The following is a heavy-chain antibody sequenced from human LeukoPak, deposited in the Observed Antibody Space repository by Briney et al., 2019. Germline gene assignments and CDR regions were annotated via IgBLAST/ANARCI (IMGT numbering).Heavy chain of an antibody. CDR2: ISGSAGST. V-gene: IGHV3-23*01. CDR3: AGGGGGSGWYPHFDY. D-gene: IGHD6-19*01. CDR1: GFTFSSSA. Sequence: GGSLRLSCAASGFTFSSSAMSWVRQAPGKGLEWVSSISGSAGSTYYADSVKGRFTISRDNSKNTLYLQMNSLRADDTAVYYCAGGGGGSGWYPHFDYWGQGTLVTVSS. J-gene: IGHJ4*02.